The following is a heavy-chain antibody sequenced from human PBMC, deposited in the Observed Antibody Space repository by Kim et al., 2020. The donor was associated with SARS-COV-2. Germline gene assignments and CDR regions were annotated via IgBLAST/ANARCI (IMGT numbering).Heavy chain of an antibody. CDR3: ARGILLLYSSSWFSGLSGMDV. Sequence: ASVKVSCKASGYTFTSYAMHWVRQAPGQRLEWMGWINAGNGNTKYSQKFQGRVTITRDTSASTAYMELSSLRSEDTAVYYCARGILLLYSSSWFSGLSGMDVWGQGTTVTVSS. CDR1: GYTFTSYA. J-gene: IGHJ6*02. D-gene: IGHD6-13*01. V-gene: IGHV1-3*01. CDR2: INAGNGNT.